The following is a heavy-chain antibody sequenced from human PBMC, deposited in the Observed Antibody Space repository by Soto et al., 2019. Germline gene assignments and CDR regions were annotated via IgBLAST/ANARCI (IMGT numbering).Heavy chain of an antibody. J-gene: IGHJ5*02. CDR1: GYTFTNYD. CDR2: ISAYSGNI. CDR3: ATDPWFDP. V-gene: IGHV1-18*01. Sequence: ASVKVSCKASGYTFTNYDFTWVRQAPGQGLEWMGWISAYSGNINYAQKYQDRVTMTTDTSTSTAYMELSSLRSEDTAVYYCATDPWFDPWGQGTLVT.